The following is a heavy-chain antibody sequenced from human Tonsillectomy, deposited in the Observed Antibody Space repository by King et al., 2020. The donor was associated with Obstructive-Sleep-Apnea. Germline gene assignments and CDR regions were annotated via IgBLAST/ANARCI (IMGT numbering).Heavy chain of an antibody. D-gene: IGHD5-18*01. CDR1: GGSISRSGYY. CDR2: ISYSGST. J-gene: IGHJ6*02. CDR3: ARDSRSSGSQGYYYYGMDV. Sequence: VPLQESGPGLVKPSQTLSLTCSVSGGSISRSGYYWTWIRQHPGKGLEWIGYISYSGSTHYNPSLESRLTISLDTSESQFSLKLRSVTAADTAVYYCARDSRSSGSQGYYYYGMDVWGQETTVTVSS. V-gene: IGHV4-31*03.